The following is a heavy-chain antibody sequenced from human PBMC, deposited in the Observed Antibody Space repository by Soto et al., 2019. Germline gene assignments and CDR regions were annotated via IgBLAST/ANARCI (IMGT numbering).Heavy chain of an antibody. Sequence: EVQLLESGGGLVQPGGSLRLSCAASGFSFSTFEMSWVRQAPGRGLEWVSFISDDGSRTYYADAVKGRFTISRDNSKHTLYLQMNSLTAGDRAVYACVKGGWLDFWGQGPLVTVPS. J-gene: IGHJ5*01. V-gene: IGHV3-23*01. D-gene: IGHD3-16*01. CDR1: GFSFSTFE. CDR3: VKGGWLDF. CDR2: ISDDGSRT.